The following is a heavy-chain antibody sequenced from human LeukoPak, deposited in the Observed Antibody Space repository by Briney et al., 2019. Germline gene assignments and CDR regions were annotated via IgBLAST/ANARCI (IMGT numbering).Heavy chain of an antibody. CDR3: ARLSAYYYGSFFYYYMDV. J-gene: IGHJ6*03. V-gene: IGHV3-7*01. D-gene: IGHD3-10*01. CDR2: IKQDGSEK. Sequence: GGSLRLSCAASGFTFSSYWMSWVRQAPGKGLEWVANIKQDGSEKYYVDSVKGRFTISKDNAKNSVYLHMNSLRAEDTALYYCARLSAYYYGSFFYYYMDVWGKGTTVTVSS. CDR1: GFTFSSYW.